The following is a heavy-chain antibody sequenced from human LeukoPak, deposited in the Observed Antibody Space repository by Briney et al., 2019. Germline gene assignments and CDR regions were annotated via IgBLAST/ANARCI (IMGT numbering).Heavy chain of an antibody. V-gene: IGHV3-48*01. CDR1: GFTFSSYS. CDR2: ISSSSSTI. Sequence: GGSLRLSCAASGFTFSSYSMNWVRQAPGKGLEWVSYISSSSSTIYYADSVKGRFTISRDNAKISLYLQMNSLRAEDTAVYYCARAIGVMVIANLDYWGQGTLVTVSS. D-gene: IGHD2-15*01. CDR3: ARAIGVMVIANLDY. J-gene: IGHJ4*02.